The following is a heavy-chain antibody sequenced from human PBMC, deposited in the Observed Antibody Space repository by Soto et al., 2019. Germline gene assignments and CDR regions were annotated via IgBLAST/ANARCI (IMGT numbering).Heavy chain of an antibody. CDR2: ISSSSSTI. D-gene: IGHD1-1*01. Sequence: PGGSLRLSCAASGFTFSSYSMNWVRQAPGKGLEWVSYISSSSSTIYYADSVKGRFTISRDNAKNSLYLQMNSLRGEDTAVYYCARDAPEQGMDVWGQGTMVTVSS. CDR1: GFTFSSYS. V-gene: IGHV3-48*01. CDR3: ARDAPEQGMDV. J-gene: IGHJ6*02.